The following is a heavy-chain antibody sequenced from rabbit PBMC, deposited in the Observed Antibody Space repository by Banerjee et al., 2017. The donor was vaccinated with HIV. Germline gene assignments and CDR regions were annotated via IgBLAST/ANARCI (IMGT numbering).Heavy chain of an antibody. J-gene: IGHJ4*01. CDR2: VYIGSSDTT. CDR1: GFSFSSSYW. V-gene: IGHV1S40*01. D-gene: IGHD1-1*01. CDR3: ARSAGGSGFYAFDL. Sequence: QSLEESGGDLVKPGASLTLTCTASGFSFSSSYWICWVRQAPGKGLEWIGCVYIGSSDTTYYASWVNGRFTLSKTSSTTVTLQMTSLTAVDTATYFCARSAGGSGFYAFDLWGPGTLVTVS.